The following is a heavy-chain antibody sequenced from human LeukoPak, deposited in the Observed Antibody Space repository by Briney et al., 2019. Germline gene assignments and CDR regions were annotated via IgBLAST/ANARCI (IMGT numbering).Heavy chain of an antibody. Sequence: GGSLRLCCAGSGFTFSSYAINWLRQFPAKGPQSFSAVSGNGGRTDYADSVKGRFTISRDNSKNSLFLQMNSLRAEDTAIYYCAKGVSGHYDILTGNDYWGQGTLVTVSS. J-gene: IGHJ4*02. CDR3: AKGVSGHYDILTGNDY. CDR2: VSGNGGRT. V-gene: IGHV3-23*01. D-gene: IGHD3-9*01. CDR1: GFTFSSYA.